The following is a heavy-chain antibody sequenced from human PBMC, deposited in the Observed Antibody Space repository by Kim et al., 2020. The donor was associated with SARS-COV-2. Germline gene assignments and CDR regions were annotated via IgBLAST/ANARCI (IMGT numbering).Heavy chain of an antibody. CDR3: ARHPPYGAGSSHFEP. V-gene: IGHV5-10-1*01. CDR2: IDPSDSYT. D-gene: IGHD3-10*01. J-gene: IGHJ5*02. Sequence: GESLKISCKGSGYSFTSYWISWVRQMPGKGLEWIGRIDPSDSYTNYSPSFQDYVTISADKSISTAYLQWSSLKASDTAMYYCARHPPYGAGSSHFEPWGQGTLVTV. CDR1: GYSFTSYW.